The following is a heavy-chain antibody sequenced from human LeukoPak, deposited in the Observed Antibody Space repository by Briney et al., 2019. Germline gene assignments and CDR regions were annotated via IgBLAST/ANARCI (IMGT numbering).Heavy chain of an antibody. CDR2: IKQDGSEK. Sequence: GGSLRLSCAASGFTFSSYWMSWVRQAPGKALEWVANIKQDGSEKYYVDSVKGRFTISRDNAKNSLYLQMNSLRAEDTAVYYCAREGPPIAAAGTSGYYYYMDVWGKGTTVTVSS. CDR1: GFTFSSYW. J-gene: IGHJ6*03. D-gene: IGHD6-13*01. V-gene: IGHV3-7*01. CDR3: AREGPPIAAAGTSGYYYYMDV.